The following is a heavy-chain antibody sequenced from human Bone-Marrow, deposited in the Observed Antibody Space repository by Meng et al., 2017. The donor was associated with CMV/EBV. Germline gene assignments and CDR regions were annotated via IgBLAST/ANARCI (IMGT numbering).Heavy chain of an antibody. CDR3: ARDREAARPGWFDP. Sequence: QVQLAQSGAEVKRPGASVKVSCKASGYSFSTYGINWVRQAPGQWLEWRGWISAYNGDTNYAQKFQGRVSMTTDTSTSTAYMEVRSLRSDDSGIYYCARDREAARPGWFDPWGQGTLFTVSS. CDR2: ISAYNGDT. J-gene: IGHJ5*02. D-gene: IGHD6-6*01. CDR1: GYSFSTYG. V-gene: IGHV1-18*01.